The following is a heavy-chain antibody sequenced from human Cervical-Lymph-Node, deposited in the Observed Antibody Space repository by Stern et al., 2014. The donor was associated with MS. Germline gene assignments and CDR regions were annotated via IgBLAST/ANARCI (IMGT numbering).Heavy chain of an antibody. V-gene: IGHV3-33*03. D-gene: IGHD6-13*01. Sequence: QLVQSGGGVVQPGRSLRLSCAAPGFTFSRYAMHWVRQAPGKGLEWLALITHDGSNPYYADSVAGGITISRDNFKTTLYLQMNSLRAEDTAVYYCASAYSSSHYYFDYWGQGTLVTVSS. CDR3: ASAYSSSHYYFDY. CDR2: ITHDGSNP. J-gene: IGHJ4*02. CDR1: GFTFSRYA.